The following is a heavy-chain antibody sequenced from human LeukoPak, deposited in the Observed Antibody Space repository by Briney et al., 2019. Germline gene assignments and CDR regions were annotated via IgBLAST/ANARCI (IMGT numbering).Heavy chain of an antibody. J-gene: IGHJ6*03. CDR2: ISESGRT. Sequence: PSETLSLTCTVSGGSISTSSYYWGWIRQPPGKGLEWIGGISESGRTYYNPSLKSRVIISVDTSKKHLSLKLSSVTAADTAVYYCARHCTGDICAAYYFYYYMDVWGKGTTVTVSS. V-gene: IGHV4-39*02. CDR1: GGSISTSSYY. CDR3: ARHCTGDICAAYYFYYYMDV. D-gene: IGHD2-8*02.